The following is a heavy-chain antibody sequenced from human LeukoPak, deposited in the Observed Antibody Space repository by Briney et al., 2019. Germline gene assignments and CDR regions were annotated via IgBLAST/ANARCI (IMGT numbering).Heavy chain of an antibody. J-gene: IGHJ4*02. CDR2: IYHSGST. D-gene: IGHD3-3*02. V-gene: IGHV4-38-2*01. CDR1: GYSISSGNY. Sequence: SETLSLTWAVSGYSISSGNYWGWVRQPPGKGLEWIGNIYHSGSTSYNPSLKSRVTISLDTSNKHFSLKLNSVIAADTAVYYCMRALSNWGQGTLVTVSS. CDR3: MRALSN.